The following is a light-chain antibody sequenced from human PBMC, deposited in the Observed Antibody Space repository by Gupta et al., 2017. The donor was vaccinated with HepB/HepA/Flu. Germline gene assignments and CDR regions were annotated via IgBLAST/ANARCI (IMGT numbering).Light chain of an antibody. CDR3: AAWDDSLNGFYV. J-gene: IGLJ1*01. Sequence: QSVLTQPPSASGTPGQRVTISCSGSSSNIGSNTVNWYQRLPGTAPKLLIYSNNQRPSGVPDRLSGSKSGTSASLAISGLQSEDEADYYCAAWDDSLNGFYVFGTGTKVTVL. CDR1: SSNIGSNT. CDR2: SNN. V-gene: IGLV1-44*01.